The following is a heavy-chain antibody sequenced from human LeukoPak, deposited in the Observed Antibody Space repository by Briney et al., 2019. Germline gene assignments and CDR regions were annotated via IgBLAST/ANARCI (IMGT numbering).Heavy chain of an antibody. J-gene: IGHJ4*02. CDR3: ASHQYGSGSYYHDY. Sequence: SQTLSLTCTVSGGSINNPNYYWSWIRQPAGKGLEWIGRISTTGSTSYGPSLKSRVIISIDTSENQFSLRLSSATAADTAVYYCASHQYGSGSYYHDYWGQGALVTVSS. V-gene: IGHV4-61*02. D-gene: IGHD3-10*01. CDR2: ISTTGST. CDR1: GGSINNPNYY.